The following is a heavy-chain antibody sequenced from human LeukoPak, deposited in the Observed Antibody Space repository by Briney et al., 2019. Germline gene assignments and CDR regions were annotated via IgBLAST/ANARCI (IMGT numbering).Heavy chain of an antibody. Sequence: GGSLRLSCAASGFTFSRYSMNWVRQAPGKGLEWVSSISSSSSYIYYADSVKGRFTISRDNAKNSLYLQMNSLRAEDTAVYYCARDLSGLYNWFDPWGQGTLVTVSS. CDR1: GFTFSRYS. D-gene: IGHD5-12*01. CDR3: ARDLSGLYNWFDP. J-gene: IGHJ5*02. CDR2: ISSSSSYI. V-gene: IGHV3-21*01.